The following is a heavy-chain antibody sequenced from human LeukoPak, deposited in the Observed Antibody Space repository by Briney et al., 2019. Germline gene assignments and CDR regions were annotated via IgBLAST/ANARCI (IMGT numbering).Heavy chain of an antibody. Sequence: ASVKVSCKASGGTFSSYAISWVRQAPGQGLEWMGRIIPIFGIANYAQKFQGRVTITADKSTSTAYMELSSLRSEDTAVYYCAFEAYGGPTPGNYWGQGTLVTVSP. J-gene: IGHJ4*02. V-gene: IGHV1-69*04. CDR3: AFEAYGGPTPGNY. CDR1: GGTFSSYA. CDR2: IIPIFGIA. D-gene: IGHD4-23*01.